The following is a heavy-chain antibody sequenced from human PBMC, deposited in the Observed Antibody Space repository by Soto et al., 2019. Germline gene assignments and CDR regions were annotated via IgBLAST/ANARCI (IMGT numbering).Heavy chain of an antibody. CDR1: GYTFTSYA. CDR3: ARDRVVVVAATRANWFDP. D-gene: IGHD2-15*01. Sequence: GASVKVSCKASGYTFTSYAMHWVRQALGQRLEWMGWINAGNGNTKYSQKFQGRVTITRDTSASTAYMELSSLRSEDTAVYYCARDRVVVVAATRANWFDPWGQGTLVTVSS. CDR2: INAGNGNT. V-gene: IGHV1-3*01. J-gene: IGHJ5*02.